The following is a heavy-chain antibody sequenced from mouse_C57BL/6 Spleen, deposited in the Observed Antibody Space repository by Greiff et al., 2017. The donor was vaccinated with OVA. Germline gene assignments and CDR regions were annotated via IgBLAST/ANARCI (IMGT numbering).Heavy chain of an antibody. CDR3: ARDNRGYAMDY. Sequence: EVMLVESEGGLVQPGRSLKLSCTASGFTFSDYYMAWVRQVPEKGLEWVANINYDGSSTYYLDSLKSRFIISRDNAKNILYLQMSSLKSEDTATYYCARDNRGYAMDYWGQGTSVTVSS. V-gene: IGHV5-16*01. CDR1: GFTFSDYY. J-gene: IGHJ4*01. CDR2: INYDGSST.